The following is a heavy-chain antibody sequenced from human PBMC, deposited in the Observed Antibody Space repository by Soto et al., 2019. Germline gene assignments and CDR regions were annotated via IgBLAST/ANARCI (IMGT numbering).Heavy chain of an antibody. V-gene: IGHV4-39*01. CDR2: IYYSGST. D-gene: IGHD2-2*01. CDR1: GGSISSSSFF. J-gene: IGHJ5*02. Sequence: QLQLQESGPGLVKPSETLSLTCTVSGGSISSSSFFWGWIRQPPGKGLEWIGSIYYSGSTFYNPSLKSRVTISVDTSKNQFSLKLASVTAAATAVYYCARQAEGYCSSASCSTYWFDPWGQGTLVTVSS. CDR3: ARQAEGYCSSASCSTYWFDP.